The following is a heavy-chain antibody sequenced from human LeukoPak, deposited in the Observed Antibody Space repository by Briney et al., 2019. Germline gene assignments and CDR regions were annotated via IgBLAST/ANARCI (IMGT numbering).Heavy chain of an antibody. V-gene: IGHV3-23*01. CDR3: AKVPPLDYYDSSARPDY. J-gene: IGHJ4*02. D-gene: IGHD3-22*01. CDR1: GFTFSSYA. Sequence: GGSLRLSCAASGFTFSSYAMSWVRQAPGKGLEWVSAISGSGGSTYYADSVKGRFTISRDNSKNTLYLQVNSLRAEDTAVYYCAKVPPLDYYDSSARPDYWGQGTLVTVSS. CDR2: ISGSGGST.